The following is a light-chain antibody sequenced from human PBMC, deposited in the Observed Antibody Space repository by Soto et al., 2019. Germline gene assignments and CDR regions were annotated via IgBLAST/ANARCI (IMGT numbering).Light chain of an antibody. Sequence: IVLTQSPGTLSLSPGERATLSCRTSQSVSSRYLAWYKQKPGQAPRPVIYDASTRATGIPASFSGSGSGTEFTLTIRSLQSEDSEVYYCQQYNSWPYTFGQGTKVDIK. CDR2: DAS. CDR3: QQYNSWPYT. J-gene: IGKJ2*01. CDR1: QSVSSRY. V-gene: IGKV3-15*01.